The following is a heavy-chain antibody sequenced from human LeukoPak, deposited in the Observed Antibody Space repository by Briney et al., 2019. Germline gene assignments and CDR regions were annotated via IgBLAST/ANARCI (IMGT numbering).Heavy chain of an antibody. J-gene: IGHJ5*02. CDR2: INPSGGST. Sequence: ASVKVSCKASGYTFTSYYMHWVRQAPGQGLEWMGIINPSGGSTSYAQKFQGRVTMTRDMSTSTVYMELSSLRSEDTAVYYCARVWGAMAYSSWFDPWGQGTLVTVSS. CDR3: ARVWGAMAYSSWFDP. D-gene: IGHD2-2*01. CDR1: GYTFTSYY. V-gene: IGHV1-46*01.